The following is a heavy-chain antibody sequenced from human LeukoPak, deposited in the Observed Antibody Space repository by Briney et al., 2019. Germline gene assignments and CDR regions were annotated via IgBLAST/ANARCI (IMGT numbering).Heavy chain of an antibody. CDR3: ARLGSLSLDY. CDR2: IYSSGST. Sequence: PSETLSLTCTVSGYSISSGYYWGWIRQPPGKGLEWIGSIYSSGSTYYNPSLKSRVTIPLDTSKNQSTLKLSSVTAADTAVYYCARLGSLSLDYWGQGTLVTVSS. J-gene: IGHJ4*02. V-gene: IGHV4-38-2*02. CDR1: GYSISSGYY. D-gene: IGHD3-10*01.